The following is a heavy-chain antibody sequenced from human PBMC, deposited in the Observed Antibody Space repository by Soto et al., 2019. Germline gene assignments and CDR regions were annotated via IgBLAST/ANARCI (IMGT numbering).Heavy chain of an antibody. CDR3: ARFVAGIDYLDY. D-gene: IGHD1-26*01. CDR2: INDGNGKT. J-gene: IGHJ4*02. Sequence: VRKAPGKRLESLAWINDGNGKTNYSQRFKVRVTITTDTSASTVYMELSSLRSEDTAVYYCARFVAGIDYLDYWRPVSLVT. V-gene: IGHV1-3*01.